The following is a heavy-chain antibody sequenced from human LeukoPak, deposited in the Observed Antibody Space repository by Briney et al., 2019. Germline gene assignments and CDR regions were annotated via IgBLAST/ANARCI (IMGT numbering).Heavy chain of an antibody. J-gene: IGHJ4*02. Sequence: GGSLRLCCAASGFTVSTNYMSWVRQAPGKGLEWVSVIYGDYSTYYADSVKGRFTISRDSSKNTLYLQMNSLRAEDTAVYYCAKGSSVAGTIFGYWGQGTLVTVSS. CDR3: AKGSSVAGTIFGY. V-gene: IGHV3-66*01. D-gene: IGHD6-19*01. CDR2: IYGDYST. CDR1: GFTVSTNY.